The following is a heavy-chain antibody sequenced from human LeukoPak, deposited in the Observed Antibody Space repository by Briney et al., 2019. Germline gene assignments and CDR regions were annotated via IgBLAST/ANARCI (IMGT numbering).Heavy chain of an antibody. CDR1: GGSISSYY. J-gene: IGHJ5*02. CDR2: IYYSGST. V-gene: IGHV4-59*12. D-gene: IGHD3-10*01. CDR3: TRDSGTTGEVKFDP. Sequence: SETLSLTCTVSGGSISSYYWSWIRQPAGKGLEWIGYIYYSGSTNYNPSLKSRVTMSVDTSKNQFSLRLTSVTAADTAMYYCTRDSGTTGEVKFDPWGQGTLVTVSS.